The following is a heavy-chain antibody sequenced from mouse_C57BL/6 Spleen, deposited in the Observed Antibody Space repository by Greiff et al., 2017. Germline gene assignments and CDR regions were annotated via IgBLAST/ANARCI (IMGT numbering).Heavy chain of an antibody. CDR3: ATTAVATGVAY. CDR1: GYTFTSYW. D-gene: IGHD1-1*01. Sequence: QVQLQQPGAELVKPGASVKLSCKASGYTFTSYWMQWVKQRPGQGLEWIGEIDPSDSYTNYNQKFKGKATLTVDTSSSTAYMQLSSLTSEDSAVYYCATTAVATGVAYWGQGTLVTVSA. CDR2: IDPSDSYT. V-gene: IGHV1-50*01. J-gene: IGHJ3*01.